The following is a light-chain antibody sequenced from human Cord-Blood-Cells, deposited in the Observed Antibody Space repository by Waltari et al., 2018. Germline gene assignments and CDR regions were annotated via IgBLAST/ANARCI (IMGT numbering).Light chain of an antibody. CDR2: WAS. CDR1: PSVLYSSNNKNY. CDR3: QQYYSTPYT. J-gene: IGKJ2*01. Sequence: DIVMTQYPDSLDVSLGERHTNNCKSTPSVLYSSNNKNYLAWYQQKPGQPPKLLMYWASTRESGVPCRFSGSGSGTDFTLTISILQAEDVAVYYCQQYYSTPYTFGQGTKLEIK. V-gene: IGKV4-1*01.